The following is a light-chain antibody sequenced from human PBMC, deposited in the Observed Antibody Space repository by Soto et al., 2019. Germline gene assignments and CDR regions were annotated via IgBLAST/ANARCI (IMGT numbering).Light chain of an antibody. CDR2: DAS. CDR1: QSFSSY. CDR3: QQRSNWPPAIT. Sequence: EIVLTQSPATLSLSPGERATLSCRASQSFSSYSAWYQQKPGQAPRLLIYDASNRATGIPARFSGSGSGTDFTLTISSLEPEDFAVYYCQQRSNWPPAITFGQGTRLEIK. J-gene: IGKJ5*01. V-gene: IGKV3-11*01.